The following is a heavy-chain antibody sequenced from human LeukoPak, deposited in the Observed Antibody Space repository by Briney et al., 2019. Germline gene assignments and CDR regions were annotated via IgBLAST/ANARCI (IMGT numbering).Heavy chain of an antibody. V-gene: IGHV4-34*01. CDR1: SGSFSDYY. CDR3: ARGSQYYYGSGRYSSGRDRHPNNRFDP. CDR2: INHRGST. D-gene: IGHD3-10*01. Sequence: SETLSLTCAVYSGSFSDYYWSWIRQPPGKGLEWIGEINHRGSTNYNPSLKRRVTISVDTSKNQFSLNLRSVTAADTAVYYCARGSQYYYGSGRYSSGRDRHPNNRFDPWGQGTLVTVSS. J-gene: IGHJ5*02.